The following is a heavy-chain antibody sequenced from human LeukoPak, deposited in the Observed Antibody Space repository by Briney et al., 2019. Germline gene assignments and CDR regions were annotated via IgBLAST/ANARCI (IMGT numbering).Heavy chain of an antibody. V-gene: IGHV4-34*01. D-gene: IGHD3-22*01. Sequence: PSETLSLTCAVYGGSFSGYYWSWIRQPPGKGLEWIGEINHSGSTNYNPSLKSRVTISVDTPKNQFSLKLSSVTAADTAVYYCARAALSHGITMIVVVITHFDYWGQGTLVTVSS. CDR2: INHSGST. J-gene: IGHJ4*02. CDR3: ARAALSHGITMIVVVITHFDY. CDR1: GGSFSGYY.